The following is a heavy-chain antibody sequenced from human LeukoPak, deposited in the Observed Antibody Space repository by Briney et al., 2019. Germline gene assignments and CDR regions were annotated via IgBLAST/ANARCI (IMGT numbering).Heavy chain of an antibody. CDR1: GFTFSSYG. CDR3: ANDALAVADSSGGFDY. D-gene: IGHD6-19*01. CDR2: ISYDGSNK. J-gene: IGHJ4*02. Sequence: GRSLRLSCAASGFTFSSYGMHWVRQAPGKGLEWVAVISYDGSNKYYADSVKGRFTISRDNSKNTLYLQMNSLRVEDTAVYYCANDALAVADSSGGFDYWGQGTLVTVSS. V-gene: IGHV3-30*18.